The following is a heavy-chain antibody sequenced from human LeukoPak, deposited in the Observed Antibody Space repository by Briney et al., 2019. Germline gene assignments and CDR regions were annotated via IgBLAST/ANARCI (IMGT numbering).Heavy chain of an antibody. V-gene: IGHV3-21*01. CDR3: ARDPSSYYDSSTYAPPDY. Sequence: GGSLRLSCAASGFTFSSYSTNWVRQAPGKGLEWVSSISSSSSYIYYADSVKGRFTISRDNAKNSLYLQMNSLRAEDTAVYYCARDPSSYYDSSTYAPPDYWGQGTLVTVSS. CDR2: ISSSSSYI. D-gene: IGHD3-22*01. J-gene: IGHJ4*02. CDR1: GFTFSSYS.